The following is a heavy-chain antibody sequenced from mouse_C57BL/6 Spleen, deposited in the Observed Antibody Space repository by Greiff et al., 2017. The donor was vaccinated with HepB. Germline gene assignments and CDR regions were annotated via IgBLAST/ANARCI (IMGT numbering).Heavy chain of an antibody. CDR1: GFSFSSYA. CDR3: ARNSYYSPFAY. V-gene: IGHV5-4*03. CDR2: ISDVGSYT. J-gene: IGHJ3*01. D-gene: IGHD2-12*01. Sequence: EVMLVESGGGLVKPGGSLKLSCAVSGFSFSSYAMSWVRQTPEKRLEWVANISDVGSYTYYPDNVKGRFTITRDNAKNNLYLQMSHLKSEDTAMYYCARNSYYSPFAYWGQGTLVTVSA.